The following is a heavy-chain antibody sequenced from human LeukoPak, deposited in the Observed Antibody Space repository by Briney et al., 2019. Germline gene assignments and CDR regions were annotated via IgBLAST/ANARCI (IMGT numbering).Heavy chain of an antibody. CDR2: IWYDGSNK. J-gene: IGHJ4*02. V-gene: IGHV3-33*01. Sequence: GGSLRLSCAASGFTFNSYGMHWVRQAPGKGLEWVAVIWYDGSNKYYADSVKGRFTISRDNSKNTLYLQMNSLRAEDTAVYYCARDRGSYWDGGNDYWGQGTLVTVSS. D-gene: IGHD1-26*01. CDR1: GFTFNSYG. CDR3: ARDRGSYWDGGNDY.